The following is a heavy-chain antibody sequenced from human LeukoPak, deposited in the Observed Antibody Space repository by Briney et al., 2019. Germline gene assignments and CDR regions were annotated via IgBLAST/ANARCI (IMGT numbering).Heavy chain of an antibody. Sequence: PSETRSLTCAVSGGSISSSSHYWCWSRQAPGKRLECIGTIYYSGSSYYNPSLKSRVTMSVDTSKNQFSLRLSSVTAADTAVYYCARLPAITTYYYYYMDVWGQGTRVTVSS. CDR3: ARLPAITTYYYYYMDV. J-gene: IGHJ6*03. V-gene: IGHV4-39*01. CDR1: GGSISSSSHY. CDR2: IYYSGSS. D-gene: IGHD5-12*01.